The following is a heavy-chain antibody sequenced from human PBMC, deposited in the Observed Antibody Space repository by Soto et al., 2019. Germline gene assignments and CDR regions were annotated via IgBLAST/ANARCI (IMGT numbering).Heavy chain of an antibody. Sequence: QGQLQESGPGLVKPSETLSLTCTVSGGSISNYYCNWIRQPAGKGLEWIGRIDTSGGTNYNPSLKSRVTMSVDTSKQEFSLKLSSVTAADTALYYCARGGQDFWSGPFDYWGRGALVTVSS. V-gene: IGHV4-4*07. CDR1: GGSISNYY. J-gene: IGHJ4*02. D-gene: IGHD3-3*01. CDR2: IDTSGGT. CDR3: ARGGQDFWSGPFDY.